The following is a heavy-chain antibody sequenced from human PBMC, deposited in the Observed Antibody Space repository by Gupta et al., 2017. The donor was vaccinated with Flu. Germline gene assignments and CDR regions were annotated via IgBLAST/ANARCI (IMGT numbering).Heavy chain of an antibody. D-gene: IGHD2-2*01. CDR2: TYYRSKWYN. CDR3: ARVDIVVVPAAMPAFDI. Sequence: QVQLQQSGPGLVKPSQTLSLTCAISGDSVSSNSAAWNWIRQSPSRGLEWLGRTYYRSKWYNDYAVSVKSRITINPDTSKNQFSLQLNSVTPEDTAVYYCARVDIVVVPAAMPAFDIWGQGTMVTVSS. J-gene: IGHJ3*02. V-gene: IGHV6-1*01. CDR1: GDSVSSNSAA.